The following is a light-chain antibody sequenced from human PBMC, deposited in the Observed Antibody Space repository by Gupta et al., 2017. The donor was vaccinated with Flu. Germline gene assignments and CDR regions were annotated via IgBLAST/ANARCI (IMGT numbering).Light chain of an antibody. CDR1: ELGDKF. CDR3: QAWDSSTGV. Sequence: QEHTHRTTCSVVELGDKFVCVFHQKPAQYLVMVIYKDKNGPSELPESFSGSNSANTATLTIGGTQAVDEDDYYCQAWDSSTGVFGGGTMLTVL. V-gene: IGLV3-1*01. CDR2: KDK. J-gene: IGLJ2*01.